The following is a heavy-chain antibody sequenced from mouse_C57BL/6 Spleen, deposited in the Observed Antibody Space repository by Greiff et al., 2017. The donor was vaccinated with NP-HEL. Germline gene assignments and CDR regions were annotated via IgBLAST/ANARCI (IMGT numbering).Heavy chain of an antibody. Sequence: VQLQQSGAELARPGASVKLSCKASGYTFTSYGISWVKQRTGQGLEWIGEIYPRSGNTYYNEKFKGKATLTADKSSSTAYMELRSLTSEDSAVYFCARPSHYYGSSHWYFDVWGTGTTVTVSS. D-gene: IGHD1-1*01. V-gene: IGHV1-81*01. J-gene: IGHJ1*03. CDR3: ARPSHYYGSSHWYFDV. CDR2: IYPRSGNT. CDR1: GYTFTSYG.